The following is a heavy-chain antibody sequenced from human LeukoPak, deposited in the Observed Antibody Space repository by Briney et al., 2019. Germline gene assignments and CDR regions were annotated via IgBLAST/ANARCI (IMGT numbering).Heavy chain of an antibody. J-gene: IGHJ4*02. CDR3: ARDFGDYDSDY. CDR2: ISYDGSNK. Sequence: GRSLRLSCAASGFTFSSYAMHWVREAPGKGLEWVAVISYDGSNKYYADSVKGRFTISRDNSKNTLYLQMNSLRAEDTAVYYCARDFGDYDSDYWGQGTLVTVSS. V-gene: IGHV3-30-3*01. D-gene: IGHD3-10*01. CDR1: GFTFSSYA.